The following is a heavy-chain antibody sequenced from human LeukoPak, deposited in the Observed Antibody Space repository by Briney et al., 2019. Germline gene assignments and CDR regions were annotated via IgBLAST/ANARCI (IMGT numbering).Heavy chain of an antibody. Sequence: GGSLRLSCAASGFTFSSHWMSWVRQAPGKGLEWVANTNQDGSNKYYADSVKGRFTISRDNSKNTLYLQMNSLRAEDTAVYYCAKTAGDIVVVVAATLDWYFDLWGRGTLVTVSS. CDR3: AKTAGDIVVVVAATLDWYFDL. V-gene: IGHV3-7*01. CDR1: GFTFSSHW. J-gene: IGHJ2*01. CDR2: TNQDGSNK. D-gene: IGHD2-15*01.